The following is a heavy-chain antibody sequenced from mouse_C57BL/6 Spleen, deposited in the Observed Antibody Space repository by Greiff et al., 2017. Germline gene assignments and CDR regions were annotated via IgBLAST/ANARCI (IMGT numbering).Heavy chain of an antibody. Sequence: EVKLVESGGGLVKPGGSLKLSCAASGFTFSSYTMSWVRQTPEKRLEWVATISGGGGNTYYPDSVKGRFTISRDNAKNTLYLQMSSLRSEDTALYYCARQGVYYGSSYWYFDVWGTGTTVTVSS. J-gene: IGHJ1*03. CDR3: ARQGVYYGSSYWYFDV. CDR2: ISGGGGNT. CDR1: GFTFSSYT. V-gene: IGHV5-9*01. D-gene: IGHD1-1*01.